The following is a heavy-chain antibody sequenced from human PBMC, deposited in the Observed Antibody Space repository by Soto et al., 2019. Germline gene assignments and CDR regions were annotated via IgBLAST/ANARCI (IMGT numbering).Heavy chain of an antibody. Sequence: EVQLVESGGGLVQPGGSLRLSCAASGFTFSNYWMHWVRQAPGKGLVWVSRINSDGSSTTYADSVQGRFSISRDNAKNTLYLQMNSLRAEDTAVYYCARGGGWARFDYWGQETLVTVSS. V-gene: IGHV3-74*01. D-gene: IGHD6-19*01. CDR2: INSDGSST. J-gene: IGHJ4*02. CDR3: ARGGGWARFDY. CDR1: GFTFSNYW.